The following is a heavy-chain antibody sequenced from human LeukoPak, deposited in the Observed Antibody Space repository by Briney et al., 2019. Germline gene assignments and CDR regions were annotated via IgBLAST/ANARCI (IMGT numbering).Heavy chain of an antibody. CDR2: IYHSGST. Sequence: PSQTLSLTCTVSGGSISSGGYYWSWIRQDPGKGLEWVGYIYHSGSTYYNPSLRSRVTISVDTSKNQFSLKLSSVTAADTAVYYCARDHKEADSGVYGDYRYFDYWGQGTLVTVSS. CDR1: GGSISSGGYY. J-gene: IGHJ4*02. D-gene: IGHD4-17*01. V-gene: IGHV4-30-4*08. CDR3: ARDHKEADSGVYGDYRYFDY.